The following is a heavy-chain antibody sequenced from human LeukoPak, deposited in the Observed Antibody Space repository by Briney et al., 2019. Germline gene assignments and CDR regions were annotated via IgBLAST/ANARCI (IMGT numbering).Heavy chain of an antibody. CDR2: IYNSGST. D-gene: IGHD7-27*01. J-gene: IGHJ4*02. CDR3: ASRKLGNDY. Sequence: SETLSLTCTVSGGSISSYYWSWIRQPPGKALEWIGYIYNSGSTNYNPSLNSRVTISVDTSKNQFSLKLNSVTAADTAVYYCASRKLGNDYWGQGTLVTVSS. V-gene: IGHV4-59*01. CDR1: GGSISSYY.